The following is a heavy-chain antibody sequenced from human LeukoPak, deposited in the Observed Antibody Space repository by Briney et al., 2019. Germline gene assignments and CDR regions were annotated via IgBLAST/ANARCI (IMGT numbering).Heavy chain of an antibody. Sequence: ASETLSLTCAVHGGSFSGYYWSWIRQPPGKGLEWIGEINHSGSTNYNPSLKSRVTISVDTSKNQFSLKLSSVTAADTAVYYCARGRDGYNYSYWGQGTLVTVSS. D-gene: IGHD5-24*01. CDR3: ARGRDGYNYSY. CDR1: GGSFSGYY. V-gene: IGHV4-34*01. J-gene: IGHJ4*02. CDR2: INHSGST.